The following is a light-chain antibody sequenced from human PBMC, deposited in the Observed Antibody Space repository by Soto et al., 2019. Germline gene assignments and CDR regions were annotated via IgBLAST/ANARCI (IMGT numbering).Light chain of an antibody. CDR3: SSYTSSSTLYV. CDR2: DVS. J-gene: IGLJ1*01. Sequence: QSVLTQPASVSGSPGQSITTSCTGTSSDVGGYNYVSWYQQHPGKAPKLMIYDVSNRPSGVSNRFSASKSGNTASLTISGLQAEDEADYYCSSYTSSSTLYVFGTGTKVTVL. V-gene: IGLV2-14*01. CDR1: SSDVGGYNY.